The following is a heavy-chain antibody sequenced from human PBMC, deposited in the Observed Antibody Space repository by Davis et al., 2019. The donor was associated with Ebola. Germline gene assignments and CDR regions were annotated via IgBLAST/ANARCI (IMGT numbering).Heavy chain of an antibody. CDR1: GGSISSSSYY. CDR3: ARDGIAAAGFDY. CDR2: IYYSGST. J-gene: IGHJ4*02. D-gene: IGHD6-13*01. V-gene: IGHV4-39*07. Sequence: PSETLSLTCTVSGGSISSSSYYWGWIRQPPGKGLEWIGSIYYSGSTYYNPSLKSRVTISVDTSKNQFSLKLSSVTAADTAVYYCARDGIAAAGFDYWGQGTLVTVSS.